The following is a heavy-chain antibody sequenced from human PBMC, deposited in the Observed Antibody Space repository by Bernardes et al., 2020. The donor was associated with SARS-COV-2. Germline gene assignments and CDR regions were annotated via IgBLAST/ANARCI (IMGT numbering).Heavy chain of an antibody. CDR3: ARGSEGLSYYYDKSGYSLDS. CDR2: INPNSGGT. D-gene: IGHD3-22*01. CDR1: GYTFSGYY. J-gene: IGHJ4*02. V-gene: IGHV1-2*04. Sequence: SVKVSCKASGYTFSGYYIHWVRQAPGHGLEWMGWINPNSGGTRYSKRFQDWVTMTKDTSISTAYLDLSRLTSNDTAVYFCARGSEGLSYYYDKSGYSLDSWGQGTLLTVSS.